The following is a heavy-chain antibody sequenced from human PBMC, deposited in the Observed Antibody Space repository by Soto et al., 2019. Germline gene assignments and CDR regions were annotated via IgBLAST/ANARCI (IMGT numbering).Heavy chain of an antibody. V-gene: IGHV2-5*02. Sequence: QITLKESGPTLVKPTQTLTLTCTFSGFSLSTSGVGVGWIRQPPGKALEWLALIYWDDDKRYSPSLKSRLTFPKDTSKNQVVLTMTNMDPVDTATYYCAHRRGTYYDYIWGSSGGQDWFDPWGQGTLVTVSS. D-gene: IGHD3-16*01. CDR2: IYWDDDK. CDR3: AHRRGTYYDYIWGSSGGQDWFDP. CDR1: GFSLSTSGVG. J-gene: IGHJ5*02.